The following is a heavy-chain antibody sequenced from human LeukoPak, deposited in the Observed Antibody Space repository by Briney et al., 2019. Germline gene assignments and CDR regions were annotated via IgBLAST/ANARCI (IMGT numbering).Heavy chain of an antibody. Sequence: PRGTLTPSSAASGFTFSSYWMSWVRQAPGKRLEWVANMNIDGSEKYYADSAKGRFTISRDNARNSVYLQMNSLRVEDTAVYYCARDPVEWELLLDYWGQGTLVTVSS. D-gene: IGHD1-26*01. CDR1: GFTFSSYW. V-gene: IGHV3-7*01. J-gene: IGHJ4*02. CDR3: ARDPVEWELLLDY. CDR2: MNIDGSEK.